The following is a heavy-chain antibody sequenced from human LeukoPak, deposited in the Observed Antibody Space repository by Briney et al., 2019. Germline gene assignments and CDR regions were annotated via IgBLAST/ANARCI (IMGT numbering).Heavy chain of an antibody. D-gene: IGHD4-17*01. J-gene: IGHJ4*02. CDR1: GGSISSSSYY. CDR3: ARNRDLYGDSVLRGEYYFDY. V-gene: IGHV4-39*07. CDR2: VYYSGST. Sequence: PSETLSLTCTVSGGSISSSSYYWGWLRQPPGTGLEWIGSVYYSGSTNSNPSLKSRVTMSVDTSKNQFSLKLSSVTAADTAVYYCARNRDLYGDSVLRGEYYFDYWGQGTLVTVSS.